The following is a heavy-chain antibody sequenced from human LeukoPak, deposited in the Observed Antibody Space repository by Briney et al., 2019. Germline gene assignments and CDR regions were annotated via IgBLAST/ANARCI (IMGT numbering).Heavy chain of an antibody. J-gene: IGHJ3*02. Sequence: SETLSLTCTVSGGSISSYYWSWIRQPPGKGLGWIGYIYYSGSTNYNPSLKSRVTISVDTSKNPFSLKLSSVTAADTAVYYCARGYCSGGSCYNAFDIWGQGTMVTVSS. D-gene: IGHD2-15*01. V-gene: IGHV4-59*01. CDR1: GGSISSYY. CDR2: IYYSGST. CDR3: ARGYCSGGSCYNAFDI.